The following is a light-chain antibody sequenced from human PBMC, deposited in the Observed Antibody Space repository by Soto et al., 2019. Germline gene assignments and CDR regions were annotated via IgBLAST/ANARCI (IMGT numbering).Light chain of an antibody. V-gene: IGKV3-20*01. CDR1: QSVSSY. J-gene: IGKJ1*01. CDR3: QQYGSPPWT. CDR2: GAS. Sequence: EIVLTQSPATLSLSPGERATLSCRASQSVSSYLAWYQQKPGQAPRLLIYGASNRATDTPDRFSGSGSGTDFTLTISRLEPEDFAVYYCQQYGSPPWTFGQGTKVDIK.